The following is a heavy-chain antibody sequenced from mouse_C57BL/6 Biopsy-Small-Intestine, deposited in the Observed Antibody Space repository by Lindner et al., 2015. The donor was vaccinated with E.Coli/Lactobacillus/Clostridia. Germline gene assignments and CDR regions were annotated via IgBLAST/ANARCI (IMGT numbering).Heavy chain of an antibody. V-gene: IGHV1-80*01. D-gene: IGHD1-1*01. Sequence: VQLQESGAELVKPGASVKISCKASGYAFSSYWMNWVKQRPGKGLEWIGQIYPGDGDTNYNGKFKGKATLTADKSSSTAYMQLSSLTSEDSAVYFCAKNYYGSSYYAMDYWGSRNLSHRLL. CDR2: IYPGDGDT. J-gene: IGHJ4*01. CDR3: AKNYYGSSYYAMDY. CDR1: GYAFSSYW.